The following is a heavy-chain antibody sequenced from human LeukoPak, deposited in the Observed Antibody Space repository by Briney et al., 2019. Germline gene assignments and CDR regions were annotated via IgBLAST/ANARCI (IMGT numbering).Heavy chain of an antibody. CDR3: AKYSNSWFYFDY. CDR1: GFTFSSCA. J-gene: IGHJ4*02. Sequence: PGGSLRLSCAASGFTFSSCAMSWVRQAPGKGLEWVSSISGSGGSTYYADSVKGRFTISRDNSKNTLYLQMNSLRAEDTAVYYCAKYSNSWFYFDYWGPGSLVTVSS. D-gene: IGHD6-13*01. V-gene: IGHV3-23*01. CDR2: ISGSGGST.